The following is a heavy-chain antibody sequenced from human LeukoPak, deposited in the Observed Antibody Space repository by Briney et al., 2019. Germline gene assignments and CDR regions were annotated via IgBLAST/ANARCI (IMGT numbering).Heavy chain of an antibody. CDR3: AKWRRGHNYGSRTELDY. Sequence: GGSLRPSCAASGFTFSPYGVHWVRQAPGKGLEWVSVISYDGSYEYLADSVRGRFTISRDHSKNTLYLQMNSLRAEDTAVYYCAKWRRGHNYGSRTELDYWGQGTLVTVSS. J-gene: IGHJ4*02. CDR1: GFTFSPYG. V-gene: IGHV3-30*18. D-gene: IGHD3-10*01. CDR2: ISYDGSYE.